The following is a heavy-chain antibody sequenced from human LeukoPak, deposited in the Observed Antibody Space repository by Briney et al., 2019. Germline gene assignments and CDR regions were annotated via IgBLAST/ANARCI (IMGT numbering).Heavy chain of an antibody. Sequence: PSETLSLTCAVSGGSISSYYWSWIRQPPGKGLEWIGYIYYSGSTNYNPSLKSRVTISIDSSKNQFSLKLSSVTAADTAVYYCARVIGGSYDNWGQGTLVTVSS. CDR1: GGSISSYY. V-gene: IGHV4-59*01. CDR3: ARVIGGSYDN. CDR2: IYYSGST. J-gene: IGHJ4*02. D-gene: IGHD1-26*01.